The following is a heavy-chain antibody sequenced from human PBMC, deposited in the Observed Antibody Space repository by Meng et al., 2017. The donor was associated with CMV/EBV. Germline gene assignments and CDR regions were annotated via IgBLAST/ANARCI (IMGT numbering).Heavy chain of an antibody. CDR1: GYTFTSYY. J-gene: IGHJ5*02. CDR3: ARGPSEVVPAAIWVSDNWFDP. D-gene: IGHD2-2*01. V-gene: IGHV1-46*01. Sequence: ASVKVSCKASGYTFTSYYMHWVRQAPGQGLEWMGIINPSGGRTSYAQKFQGRVTMTRDTSTSTVYMELSSLRSEDTAVYYCARGPSEVVPAAIWVSDNWFDPWGQGTLVTVSS. CDR2: INPSGGRT.